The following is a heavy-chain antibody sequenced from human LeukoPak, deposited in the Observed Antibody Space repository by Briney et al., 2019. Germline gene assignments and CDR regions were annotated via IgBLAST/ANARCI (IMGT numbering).Heavy chain of an antibody. D-gene: IGHD4-11*01. CDR2: INHSGST. V-gene: IGHV4-34*01. CDR3: ASTVTHYYYYYMDV. Sequence: PSETLSLTCAVYGGSFSGYYWSWIRQPPGKGLEWIGEINHSGSTYYNPSLKSRVTISVDTSKNQFSLKLSSVTAADTAVYYCASTVTHYYYYYMDVWGKGTTVTVSS. J-gene: IGHJ6*03. CDR1: GGSFSGYY.